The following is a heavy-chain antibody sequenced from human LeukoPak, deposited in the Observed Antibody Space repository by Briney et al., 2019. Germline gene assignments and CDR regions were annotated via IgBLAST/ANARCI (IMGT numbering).Heavy chain of an antibody. Sequence: SETLSLTCSVSGVSITTSYWSWIRQPPGKGLEWIGFIHYSGSTNYNPSLKSRATISADTSNNQFSLKVTSVTAADTAVYYCARGYYDIDIRGQGTTVTVSS. CDR2: IHYSGST. J-gene: IGHJ3*02. D-gene: IGHD3-16*01. V-gene: IGHV4-59*01. CDR1: GVSITTSY. CDR3: ARGYYDIDI.